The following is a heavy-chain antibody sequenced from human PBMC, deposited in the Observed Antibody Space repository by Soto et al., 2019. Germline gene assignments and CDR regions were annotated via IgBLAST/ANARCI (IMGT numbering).Heavy chain of an antibody. D-gene: IGHD3-9*01. CDR1: GGSINSRNG. J-gene: IGHJ4*02. V-gene: IGHV4-4*02. CDR3: ARALVDILTGYYDY. CDR2: IYHSGST. Sequence: PSETMDLTCAVSGGSINSRNGWSWVRQPPGKGLEWIGEIYHSGSTNYNPSLKSRVTISVDKSKNQFSLKLSSVTAADTAVYYCARALVDILTGYYDYWGQGTLVTVSS.